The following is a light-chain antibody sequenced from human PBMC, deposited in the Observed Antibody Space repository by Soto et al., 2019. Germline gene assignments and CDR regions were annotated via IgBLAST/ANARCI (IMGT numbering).Light chain of an antibody. CDR1: QSLGSD. V-gene: IGKV3-15*01. J-gene: IGKJ1*01. CDR3: QQYYNWPRT. Sequence: EIVLTQSPGTLSLSPGDTATLSCRASQSLGSDLAWYQQKPGQAPRLLIFGASARPTGIPARISGSGSGTEFTLTISSLRSEDFAVYVCQQYYNWPRTCGQGTKVEI. CDR2: GAS.